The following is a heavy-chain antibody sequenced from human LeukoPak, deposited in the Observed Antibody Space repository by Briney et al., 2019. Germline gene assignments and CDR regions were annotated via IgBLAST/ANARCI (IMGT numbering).Heavy chain of an antibody. D-gene: IGHD1-26*01. CDR1: GYSISSGYY. CDR3: ASLGRGWG. Sequence: SETLSLTCAVSGYSISSGYYWGWIRPPPGKGLEWIGSIYHSGSTYYNPSLKSRVTISVDTSKNQFSLKLSSVTAADTAVYYCASLGRGWGWGQGTLVTVSS. J-gene: IGHJ4*02. V-gene: IGHV4-38-2*01. CDR2: IYHSGST.